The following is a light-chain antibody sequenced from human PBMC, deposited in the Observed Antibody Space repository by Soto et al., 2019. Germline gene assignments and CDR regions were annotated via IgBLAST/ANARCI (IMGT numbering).Light chain of an antibody. CDR1: QSVSSSY. V-gene: IGKV3-20*01. CDR2: AAS. CDR3: QQYGTSPFT. J-gene: IGKJ3*01. Sequence: EIVLTQSPGTLSLSPGERATLSCRASQSVSSSYLAWYQQKPGQAPRLLIFAASSRATGIPDRFSGSASGTGFTLTISRLEPEDFAVYYCQQYGTSPFTFGPGTKVDIK.